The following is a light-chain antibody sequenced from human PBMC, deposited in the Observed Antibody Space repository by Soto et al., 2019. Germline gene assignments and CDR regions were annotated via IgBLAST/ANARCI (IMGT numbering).Light chain of an antibody. CDR3: QQSYSTPTWT. V-gene: IGKV1-39*01. Sequence: DIQMTQSPSSLSASVGDSVTITCRASQNIRSYLNWYQQKPGKAPKVLIYATSSLQSGVPSRFSGRGSGTDFTLTISSLQPEDAATYYCQQSYSTPTWTFGQGTKVEIK. J-gene: IGKJ1*01. CDR2: ATS. CDR1: QNIRSY.